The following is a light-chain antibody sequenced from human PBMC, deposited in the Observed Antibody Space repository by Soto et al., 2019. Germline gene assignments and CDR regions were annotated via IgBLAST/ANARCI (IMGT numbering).Light chain of an antibody. Sequence: DIPLTQSPSFLSASVGDRVTITCRASQDISRYLAWYQQKAGKAPTLLIYAASTLQKGVPSRFSGSGSGTEFTLTISSLQPDDFATYYCQQLNTYPLFTFGPGTEVDI. CDR1: QDISRY. V-gene: IGKV1-9*01. CDR2: AAS. CDR3: QQLNTYPLFT. J-gene: IGKJ3*01.